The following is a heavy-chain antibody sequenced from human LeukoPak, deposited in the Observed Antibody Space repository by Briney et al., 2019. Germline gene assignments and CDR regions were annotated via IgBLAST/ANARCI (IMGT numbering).Heavy chain of an antibody. J-gene: IGHJ5*02. CDR2: IKQDGSEK. D-gene: IGHD3-22*01. V-gene: IGHV3-7*01. CDR3: AREVNYYDSSGDNWFDP. CDR1: GFTFSSYW. Sequence: GGSLRLSCAASGFTFSSYWMSGVSQAPGKGLEWVANIKQDGSEKYYVDSVKGRFTISRDNAKNSLYLQMNSLRAEDTAVYYCAREVNYYDSSGDNWFDPWGQGTLVTVSS.